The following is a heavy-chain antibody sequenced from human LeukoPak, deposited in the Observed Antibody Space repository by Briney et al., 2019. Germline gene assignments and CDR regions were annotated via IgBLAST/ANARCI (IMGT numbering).Heavy chain of an antibody. J-gene: IGHJ5*02. CDR3: ARHGVPAAMAPPYNWFDP. CDR1: GGSISSSSYY. V-gene: IGHV4-39*01. Sequence: SETLSLTCTVSGGSISSSSYYWGWLRQPPGKGLEWIGSIYYSGSTYYNPSLKSPVTISVATSKNQFTLKLSSVTAADTAVYYCARHGVPAAMAPPYNWFDPWGQGTLVTVSS. D-gene: IGHD2-2*01. CDR2: IYYSGST.